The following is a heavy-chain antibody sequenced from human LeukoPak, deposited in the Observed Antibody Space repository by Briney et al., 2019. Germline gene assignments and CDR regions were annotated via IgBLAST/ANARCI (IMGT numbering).Heavy chain of an antibody. Sequence: GGSLGLSFPASGFIFSNFGMHWVRQAPAKGLGWGEFIRYDGRNKYYADSVKGRFTISKDNSKNTLYLQMNSLRTEDTAVYYCVKVSGGDFGVVPFDYWGQGTLVTVSS. J-gene: IGHJ4*02. CDR2: IRYDGRNK. CDR1: GFIFSNFG. V-gene: IGHV3-30*02. CDR3: VKVSGGDFGVVPFDY. D-gene: IGHD3-3*01.